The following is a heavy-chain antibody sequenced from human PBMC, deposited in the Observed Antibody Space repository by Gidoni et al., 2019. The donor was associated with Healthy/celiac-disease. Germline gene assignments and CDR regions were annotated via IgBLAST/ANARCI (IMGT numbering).Heavy chain of an antibody. CDR3: AKDRRGGSYLFDY. V-gene: IGHV3-23*01. J-gene: IGHJ4*02. Sequence: EVQLLESGGGLVQPGGSLRLSCAASGFTFSSYAMSWVRQAPGKGLEWFSAISGSGGSTYYADSVKGRFTISRDNSKNTLYLQMNSLRAEDTAVYYCAKDRRGGSYLFDYWGQGTLVTVSS. CDR2: ISGSGGST. D-gene: IGHD1-26*01. CDR1: GFTFSSYA.